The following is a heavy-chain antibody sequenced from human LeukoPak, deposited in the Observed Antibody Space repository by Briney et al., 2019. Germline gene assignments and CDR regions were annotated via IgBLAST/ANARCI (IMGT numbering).Heavy chain of an antibody. CDR3: ARLSYTEGSSTSYRASDI. CDR1: GFTSTTHW. Sequence: GGSLRVSCAAPGFTSTTHWTCWVRPAPGEGREWGANTRKDGSDKHYLESVKGRFTSSRDNAKNSLYLQMNSLRAEDTAVYYCARLSYTEGSSTSYRASDIWGQGTLVTVSS. CDR2: TRKDGSDK. V-gene: IGHV3-7*01. D-gene: IGHD2-2*01. J-gene: IGHJ3*02.